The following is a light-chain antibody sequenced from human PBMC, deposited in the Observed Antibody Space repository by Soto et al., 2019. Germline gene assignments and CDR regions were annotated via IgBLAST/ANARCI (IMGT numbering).Light chain of an antibody. J-gene: IGKJ4*01. Sequence: EIVMTQSPATLSVSPGERATLSCMASQSVSSNLAWYQQKPGQAPRLLIYGASTRATGIPARFSGSGSGTEFTLTISSLQSEDFAGYYCQQYNNWPTFGGGTKVEIK. CDR1: QSVSSN. CDR3: QQYNNWPT. V-gene: IGKV3-15*01. CDR2: GAS.